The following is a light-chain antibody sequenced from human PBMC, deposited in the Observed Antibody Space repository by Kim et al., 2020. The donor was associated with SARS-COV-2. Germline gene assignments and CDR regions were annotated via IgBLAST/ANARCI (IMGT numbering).Light chain of an antibody. Sequence: SYELTQPPSVSVAPGKTARITCGGNNIGSKSVHWYQQKPGQAPVLVIYYDSDRPSGIPERFSGSNSGNTATLTISRVEAGDEADYYCQVWDSSSDRGVFGTGTKVTVL. J-gene: IGLJ1*01. CDR2: YDS. CDR3: QVWDSSSDRGV. V-gene: IGLV3-21*04. CDR1: NIGSKS.